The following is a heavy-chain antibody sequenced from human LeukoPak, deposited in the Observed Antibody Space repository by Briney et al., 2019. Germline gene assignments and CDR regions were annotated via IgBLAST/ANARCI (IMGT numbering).Heavy chain of an antibody. D-gene: IGHD6-13*01. J-gene: IGHJ6*04. V-gene: IGHV3-30*04. CDR1: GFTFSSYA. CDR3: ARDRVLSSRWQGNGYYYGMDV. CDR2: ISYDGSNK. Sequence: GGSLRLSCAASGFTFSSYAMHWVRQAPGKGLEWVAVISYDGSNKYYADSVKGRFTISRDNSKNTLYLQMNSLRAEDTAVYYCARDRVLSSRWQGNGYYYGMDVWGKGTTVTVSS.